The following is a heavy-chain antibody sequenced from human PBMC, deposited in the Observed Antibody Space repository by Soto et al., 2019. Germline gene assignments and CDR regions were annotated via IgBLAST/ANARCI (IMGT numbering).Heavy chain of an antibody. D-gene: IGHD2-2*02. CDR2: IWFDGSNE. V-gene: IGHV3-33*01. CDR3: ARETYLTYSTDV. Sequence: GGSLRLSCAASGFIFRNYAMHWVRQVPGKGPEWVALIWFDGSNEKYADSVKGRFTISRDNSKNTLYLQMSSVRAEDTAVYYCARETYLTYSTDVWGQATTVPVTS. J-gene: IGHJ6*02. CDR1: GFIFRNYA.